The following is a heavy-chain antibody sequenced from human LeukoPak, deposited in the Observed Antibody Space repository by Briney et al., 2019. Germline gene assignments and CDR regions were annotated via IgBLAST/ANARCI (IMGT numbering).Heavy chain of an antibody. Sequence: ASVKVSSKASGYTFTGYYMHWVRQAPGQGLEWMGWINPNSGGTNYAQKFQGRVTMTRDTSISTAYMGLSRLRSDDTAVYYCAREVGLDDFWSGYFDYWGQGTLVTVSS. V-gene: IGHV1-2*02. J-gene: IGHJ4*02. CDR2: INPNSGGT. CDR1: GYTFTGYY. D-gene: IGHD3-3*01. CDR3: AREVGLDDFWSGYFDY.